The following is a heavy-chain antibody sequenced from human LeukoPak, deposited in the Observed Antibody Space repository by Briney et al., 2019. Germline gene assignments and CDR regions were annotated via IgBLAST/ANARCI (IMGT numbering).Heavy chain of an antibody. J-gene: IGHJ4*02. CDR1: GFTFSSYA. Sequence: GGSLRLSCSASGFTFSSYAMHWVRQAPGKGLEYVSAISSHGGSTYYADSVKGRFTISRDNSKNTLYLQMSSLRAEDTAVYYCVKDEAPYCYDSSGYYFGDWGQGTLVTVSS. V-gene: IGHV3-64D*09. D-gene: IGHD3-22*01. CDR3: VKDEAPYCYDSSGYYFGD. CDR2: ISSHGGST.